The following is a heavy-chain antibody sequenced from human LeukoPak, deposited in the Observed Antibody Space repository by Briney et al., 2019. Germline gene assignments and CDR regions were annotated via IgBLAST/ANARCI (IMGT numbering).Heavy chain of an antibody. D-gene: IGHD2-15*01. CDR3: ARASATQANWFDP. CDR2: ISAFNGDT. Sequence: ASVKVSCKASGYTFSNYGVTWLRQAPGQGLEWMVWISAFNGDTNYAQKFQGRVTMTTETSTTTAYMELRSLRSDDTAVYYCARASATQANWFDPWGQGTLVTVSS. J-gene: IGHJ5*02. CDR1: GYTFSNYG. V-gene: IGHV1-18*01.